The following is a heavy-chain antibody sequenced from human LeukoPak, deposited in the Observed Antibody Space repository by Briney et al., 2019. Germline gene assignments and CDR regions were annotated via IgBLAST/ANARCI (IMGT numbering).Heavy chain of an antibody. CDR1: GGSISSSSYD. CDR2: IYYSGST. V-gene: IGHV4-39*01. J-gene: IGHJ4*02. D-gene: IGHD3-10*01. CDR3: ARSLVRGVITGVFDY. Sequence: SETLSLTCTVSGGSISSSSYDWGWIRQPPGKGLEWIGSIYYSGSTYYNPSLKSRVTISVDTSKNQFSLKLSSVTAADTAVYYCARSLVRGVITGVFDYWGQGTLVTVSS.